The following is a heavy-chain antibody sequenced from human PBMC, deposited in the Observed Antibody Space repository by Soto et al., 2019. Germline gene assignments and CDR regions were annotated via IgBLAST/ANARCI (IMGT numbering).Heavy chain of an antibody. D-gene: IGHD2-2*02. Sequence: QVQLVQSGAEVKKTGSSVKVSCKASGGTFSRYSITWVRQAPGHGLEWIGRIIPIFGIASYAQKFQGRVTITADESTSTAYMELSSLRSDDTAVYYCAREDRDRETGLVPAAIDGMDLWGQGTTVTVSS. CDR3: AREDRDRETGLVPAAIDGMDL. V-gene: IGHV1-69*08. CDR1: GGTFSRYS. CDR2: IIPIFGIA. J-gene: IGHJ6*02.